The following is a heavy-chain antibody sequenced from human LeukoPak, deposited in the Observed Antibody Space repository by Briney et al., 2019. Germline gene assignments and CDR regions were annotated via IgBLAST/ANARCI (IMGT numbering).Heavy chain of an antibody. CDR1: GFTFSSYA. V-gene: IGHV3-23*01. Sequence: GGSLGLSCGASGFTFSSYAMSWVRQAPGKGLEWVSAIGSGTYYADSVKGRFTISRDNSKNTLYLQMNSLRAEDTAVYYCAKYGPRDSSGYDYWGQGTLVTVSS. CDR3: AKYGPRDSSGYDY. J-gene: IGHJ4*02. CDR2: IGSGT. D-gene: IGHD3-22*01.